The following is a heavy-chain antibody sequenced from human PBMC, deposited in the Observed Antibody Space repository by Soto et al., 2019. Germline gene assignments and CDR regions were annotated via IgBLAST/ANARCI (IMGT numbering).Heavy chain of an antibody. CDR3: VRENYYYGMDV. CDR2: INNGGST. V-gene: IGHV3-66*01. Sequence: GGSLRLSCASSGFTVSSNYMSWVRQAPGKGLEWVSVINNGGSTDYADSVKGRFTISRDISRNTLHLQMDRLRAEDTAVYYCVRENYYYGMDVWGQGTTVTVSS. CDR1: GFTVSSNY. J-gene: IGHJ6*02.